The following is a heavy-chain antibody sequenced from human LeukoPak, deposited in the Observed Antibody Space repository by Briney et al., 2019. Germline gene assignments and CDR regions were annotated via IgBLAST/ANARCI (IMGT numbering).Heavy chain of an antibody. CDR1: GFTFSTYG. J-gene: IGHJ5*02. CDR3: ARVEEWLRYNWFDP. V-gene: IGHV3-53*01. CDR2: IYSGGST. D-gene: IGHD3-3*01. Sequence: GGSLRLSCAASGFTFSTYGIHWVRQAPGKGLEWVSVIYSGGSTYYADSVKGRFTISRDNSKNTLYLQMNSLRAEDTAVYYCARVEEWLRYNWFDPWGQGTLVTVSS.